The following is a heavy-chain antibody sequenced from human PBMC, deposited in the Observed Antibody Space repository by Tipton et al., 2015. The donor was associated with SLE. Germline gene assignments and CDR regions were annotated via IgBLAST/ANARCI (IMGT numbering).Heavy chain of an antibody. CDR3: AQTTVTHDGWFDP. CDR1: GFTFSSYA. Sequence: SLRLSCAASGFTFSSYAMSWVRQAPGKGLEWVSAISGSGGSTYYADSGKGRFTISRDNSKNTLYLQRNSLRAEDTAVYYCAQTTVTHDGWFDPWGQGTLVTVSS. CDR2: ISGSGGST. J-gene: IGHJ5*02. D-gene: IGHD4-17*01. V-gene: IGHV3-23*01.